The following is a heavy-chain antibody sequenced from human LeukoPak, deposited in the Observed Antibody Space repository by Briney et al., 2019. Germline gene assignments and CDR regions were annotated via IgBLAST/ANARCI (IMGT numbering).Heavy chain of an antibody. V-gene: IGHV3-23*01. CDR3: AKGSDSSGYYQYYFDY. D-gene: IGHD3-22*01. CDR2: ISGSGGST. Sequence: GGSLRLSCAASGFTFSSYAMSWVRQAPGKGLEWVSAISGSGGSTYYADSVKGRFTISRDNSKNTLYLQMNSLRAEDTAVYYCAKGSDSSGYYQYYFDYWGQGTLVTVSS. CDR1: GFTFSSYA. J-gene: IGHJ4*02.